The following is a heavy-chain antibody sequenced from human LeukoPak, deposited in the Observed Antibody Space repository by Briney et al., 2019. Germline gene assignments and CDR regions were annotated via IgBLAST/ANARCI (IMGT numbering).Heavy chain of an antibody. CDR3: VKDSNYDFWSGYYKGFDN. V-gene: IGHV3-20*04. D-gene: IGHD3-3*01. J-gene: IGHJ4*02. CDR2: ISRDGDRT. CDR1: GFTFDDYG. Sequence: PGGSLRLSCAASGFTSGFTFDDYGMNWVRQVPGKGLEWVSGISRDGDRTGYADSVQGRFTISRDNSRNSLHLQMNSLRVEDTAFYYCVKDSNYDFWSGYYKGFDNWGQGT.